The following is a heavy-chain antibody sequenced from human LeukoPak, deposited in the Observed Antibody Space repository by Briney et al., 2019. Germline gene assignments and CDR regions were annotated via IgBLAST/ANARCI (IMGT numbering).Heavy chain of an antibody. V-gene: IGHV4-61*02. CDR3: ARLLPAGYSGTDSDY. D-gene: IGHD1-26*01. CDR1: GGSISSGSYY. Sequence: SQTLSLTCTVSGGSISSGSYYWSWIRQPAGKGLEWIGRIYTSGSTNYNPSLKSRVTISVDTSKNQFSLKLSSVTAADTAIYYCARLLPAGYSGTDSDYWGQGTLVTVSS. J-gene: IGHJ4*02. CDR2: IYTSGST.